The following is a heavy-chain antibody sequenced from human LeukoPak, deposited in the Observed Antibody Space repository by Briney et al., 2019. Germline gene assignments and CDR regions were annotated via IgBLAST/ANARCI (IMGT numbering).Heavy chain of an antibody. J-gene: IGHJ3*02. CDR2: IKQDESEK. V-gene: IGHV3-7*04. D-gene: IGHD4-17*01. CDR3: ARGQVTTVTGLAAFDI. Sequence: GGSLRLSCAASGFTFNNYWMNWVRQAPGKGLEWVANIKQDESEKYYVDSVKGRFTISRDNAKNSLYLQMNSLRAEDTALYYCARGQVTTVTGLAAFDIWGQGTMVTVSS. CDR1: GFTFNNYW.